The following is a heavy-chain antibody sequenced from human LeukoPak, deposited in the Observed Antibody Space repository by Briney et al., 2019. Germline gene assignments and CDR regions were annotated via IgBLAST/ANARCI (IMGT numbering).Heavy chain of an antibody. D-gene: IGHD6-13*01. J-gene: IGHJ4*02. CDR2: ISDHGKSR. CDR1: GFTFSSYA. Sequence: GRSLRLSCAASGFTFSSYAMNWVRQTPGKGLEWVSYISDHGKSRNYVDSVKGRFTISRDNAKNSLYLQMNSLRVEDTAVYFCARARIAAPLLDYWGQGTLVTVSS. V-gene: IGHV3-48*03. CDR3: ARARIAAPLLDY.